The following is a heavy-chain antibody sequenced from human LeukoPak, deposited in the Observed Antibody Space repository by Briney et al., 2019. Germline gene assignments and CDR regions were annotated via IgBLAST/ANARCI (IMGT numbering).Heavy chain of an antibody. J-gene: IGHJ4*02. CDR3: ARVLNSGSYWGVNY. V-gene: IGHV1-18*01. Sequence: ASVKVSCKASGGTFRNYAISWVRQAPGQGLEWMGWISAYNGNTNYAQKLQGRVTMTTDTSTSTAYMELRSLRSDDTAVYYCARVLNSGSYWGVNYWGQGTLVTVSS. CDR2: ISAYNGNT. CDR1: GGTFRNYA. D-gene: IGHD1-26*01.